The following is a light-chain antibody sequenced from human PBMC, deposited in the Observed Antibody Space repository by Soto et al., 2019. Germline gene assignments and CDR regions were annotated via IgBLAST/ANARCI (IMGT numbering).Light chain of an antibody. CDR2: RAS. J-gene: IGKJ5*01. V-gene: IGKV3-20*01. CDR3: QQYGNSPIT. Sequence: EIVLTQSPGTLSLSPGERATLSCRASQSVSANFLAWYHQKPGQAPRLLIYRASIRATGIPDRFSGSGSGTDFTLTISRLEPEDFAVYYCQQYGNSPITFGQGTRLEI. CDR1: QSVSANF.